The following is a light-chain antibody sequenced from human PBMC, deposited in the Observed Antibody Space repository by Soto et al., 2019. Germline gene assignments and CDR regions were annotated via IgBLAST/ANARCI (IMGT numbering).Light chain of an antibody. CDR1: QRVRSSY. CDR2: GAS. V-gene: IGKV3-20*01. Sequence: EIVVTQSPGTLSLSPGGRATLSCRASQRVRSSYLAWYQQRPGQAPRLLIFGASFRATGIPDRFSGSGSVTDFTLTISRVEPEAFAVYYCQHYGSPLTFGGGTKVAIK. J-gene: IGKJ4*01. CDR3: QHYGSPLT.